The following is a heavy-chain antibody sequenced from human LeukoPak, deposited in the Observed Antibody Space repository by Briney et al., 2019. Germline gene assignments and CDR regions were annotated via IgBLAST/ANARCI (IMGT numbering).Heavy chain of an antibody. V-gene: IGHV1-69*01. D-gene: IGHD2-21*01. J-gene: IGHJ5*02. CDR3: AFRGPMIDQRNWFDP. Sequence: ASAEVSCKASGGASGGTFNTYVINWLRQAPGQGLEWVGGIVPIFGRANYAQKFQGRVTIIADEPTSTVYMELSGLRSEDTAVYYCAFRGPMIDQRNWFDPWGQGTQVTVSS. CDR1: GGTFNTYV. CDR2: IVPIFGRA.